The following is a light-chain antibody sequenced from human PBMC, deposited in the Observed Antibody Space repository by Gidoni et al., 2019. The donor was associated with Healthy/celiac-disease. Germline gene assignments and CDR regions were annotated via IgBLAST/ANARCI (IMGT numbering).Light chain of an antibody. CDR3: QSYDSSLSGPVV. CDR1: SANIGAGYD. J-gene: IGLJ2*01. CDR2: GKS. V-gene: IGLV1-40*01. Sequence: QSVLTQPPSVSGAPGQRVTISCTGSSANIGAGYDVPWYKQLPGTAPKLLIYGKSNRPAGVPDRFSGSKAGTSDSLAITGLQAEEEADYYCQSYDSSLSGPVVFGGGTKLTVL.